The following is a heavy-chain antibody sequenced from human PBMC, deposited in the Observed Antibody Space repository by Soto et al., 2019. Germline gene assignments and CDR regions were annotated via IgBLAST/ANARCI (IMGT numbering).Heavy chain of an antibody. Sequence: GGSLRLSCAGSSFTFGDSYMSWIRQAPGKGLEWLSYISPGSRYPAYADSVKGRFTISRDNAKRSLYLQMMSLTAEDTAIYYCVRGGGGGLFDPWGQGTMVTVSS. V-gene: IGHV3-11*06. CDR2: ISPGSRYP. J-gene: IGHJ5*02. CDR1: SFTFGDSY. D-gene: IGHD2-15*01. CDR3: VRGGGGGLFDP.